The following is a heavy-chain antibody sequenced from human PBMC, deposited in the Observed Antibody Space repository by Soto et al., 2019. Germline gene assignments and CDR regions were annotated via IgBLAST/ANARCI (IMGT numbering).Heavy chain of an antibody. CDR1: GFTFSSYG. D-gene: IGHD5-12*01. Sequence: SLRLSCAASGFTFSSYGMHWVRQAPGKGLEWVAVIWYDGSNKYYADSVKGRFTISRDNSKNTLYLQMNSLRAEDTAVYYCARDLPRWTDDIVATITGYYYGMDVWGQGTTVTVSS. CDR2: IWYDGSNK. V-gene: IGHV3-33*01. CDR3: ARDLPRWTDDIVATITGYYYGMDV. J-gene: IGHJ6*02.